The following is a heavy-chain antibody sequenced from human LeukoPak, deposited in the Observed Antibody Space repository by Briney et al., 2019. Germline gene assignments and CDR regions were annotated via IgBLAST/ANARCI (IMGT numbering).Heavy chain of an antibody. CDR2: ISAYNGNT. J-gene: IGHJ6*03. V-gene: IGHV1-18*01. CDR1: GYTFTSYG. D-gene: IGHD6-13*01. Sequence: ASVKVSCKASGYTFTSYGISWVRQAPGQGLEWMGRISAYNGNTNYAQKLQGRVTMTTDTSTSTAYMELRSLRSDDTAVYYCARDWEEQPPQSYYYYYYMNVWGKGTTVTVSS. CDR3: ARDWEEQPPQSYYYYYYMNV.